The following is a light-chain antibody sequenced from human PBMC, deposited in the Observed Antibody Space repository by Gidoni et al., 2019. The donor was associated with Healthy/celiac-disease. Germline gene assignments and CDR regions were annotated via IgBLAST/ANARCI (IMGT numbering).Light chain of an antibody. CDR1: QSVSSY. V-gene: IGKV3-11*01. J-gene: IGKJ2*01. Sequence: EIVLTQSPATLSLSPGERATLSCRASQSVSSYLAWYQQKPGQAPRLLIYDASNRATGIPARFSGSGSGTDFTLTISSLEPEDFAVYYCQQRSNWPQVTFGHGTKLEI. CDR2: DAS. CDR3: QQRSNWPQVT.